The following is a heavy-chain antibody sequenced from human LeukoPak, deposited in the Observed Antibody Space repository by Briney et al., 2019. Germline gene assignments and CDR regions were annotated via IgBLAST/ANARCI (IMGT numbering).Heavy chain of an antibody. CDR1: GFTFSTYS. D-gene: IGHD3-10*01. Sequence: PGGSLRLSCTASGFTFSTYSMNWVRQAPGKGLEWVSYISSSSSSIYYADSVKGRFTISRDNAKNSLFLQMNSLRAEDTALYYCAGTFYYGSGSYVLAGYWGQGTLVTLSS. CDR3: AGTFYYGSGSYVLAGY. V-gene: IGHV3-48*01. J-gene: IGHJ4*02. CDR2: ISSSSSSI.